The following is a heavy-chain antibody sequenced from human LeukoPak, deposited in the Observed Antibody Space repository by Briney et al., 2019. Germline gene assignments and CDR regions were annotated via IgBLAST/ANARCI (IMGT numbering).Heavy chain of an antibody. CDR1: GGTFSSYA. Sequence: GASVKVSCKASGGTFSSYAISWVRQAPGQGLEWMGWISAYNGNTNYAQKLQGRVTMTTDTSTSTAYMELRSLRSDDTAVYYCARGDHILAVAGVADYWGQGTLVTVSS. CDR2: ISAYNGNT. CDR3: ARGDHILAVAGVADY. D-gene: IGHD6-19*01. J-gene: IGHJ4*02. V-gene: IGHV1-18*01.